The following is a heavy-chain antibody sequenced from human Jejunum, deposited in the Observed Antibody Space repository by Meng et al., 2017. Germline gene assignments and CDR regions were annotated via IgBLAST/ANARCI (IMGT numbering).Heavy chain of an antibody. CDR1: GYTFTDYY. CDR2: IYPNSGDT. Sequence: ASVNVSCKASGYTFTDYYVHWVRQAPGQGLEWMGRIYPNSGDTYYAHNFEGRVTMTRDTSITTAYMELSGLKSDDTAVFFCARSREGYCSGDGCYHFDYWGQGTLVTVSS. D-gene: IGHD2-15*01. J-gene: IGHJ4*02. V-gene: IGHV1-2*06. CDR3: ARSREGYCSGDGCYHFDY.